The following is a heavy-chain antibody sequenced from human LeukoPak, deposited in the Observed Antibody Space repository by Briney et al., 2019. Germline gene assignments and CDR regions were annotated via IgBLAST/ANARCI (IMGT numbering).Heavy chain of an antibody. CDR3: ARVGYSGYHYDYFDY. CDR2: IYTSGST. Sequence: PSQTLSLTCTVSGGSISSGSYYWSWIRQPAGKGLEWIGRIYTSGSTNYNPSLKSRVTISVDTSKNQFSLKLSSVTAADTAVYYCARVGYSGYHYDYFDYWGQGTLVTVSS. V-gene: IGHV4-61*02. CDR1: GGSISSGSYY. J-gene: IGHJ4*02. D-gene: IGHD5-12*01.